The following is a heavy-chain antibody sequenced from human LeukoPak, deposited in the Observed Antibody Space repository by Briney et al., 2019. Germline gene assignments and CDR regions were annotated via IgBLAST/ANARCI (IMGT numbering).Heavy chain of an antibody. CDR2: ISSSSSYI. D-gene: IGHD1-26*01. CDR3: ARVGGDTDLNNRFDP. Sequence: GGSLRLSCAASGFIFSSYGMHWVRQAPGKGLEWVSSISSSSSYIYYADSVKGRFTISRDNAKNSLYLQMNSLRAEDTAVYYCARVGGDTDLNNRFDPWGQGTLVTVSS. V-gene: IGHV3-21*01. CDR1: GFIFSSYG. J-gene: IGHJ5*02.